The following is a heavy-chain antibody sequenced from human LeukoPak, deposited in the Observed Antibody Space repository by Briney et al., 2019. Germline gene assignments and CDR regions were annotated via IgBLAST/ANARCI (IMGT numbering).Heavy chain of an antibody. D-gene: IGHD3-3*01. J-gene: IGHJ4*02. V-gene: IGHV4-34*01. CDR2: INHSGST. Sequence: SETLSLTCAVYGGSFSGYYWSWIRQPPGKGLEWIGEINHSGSTNYNPSLKSRVTISADTSKNQFSLKLSSVTAADTAVYYCARRRASYYYFWSGYTNGGYYFDYWGQGTLVTVSS. CDR3: ARRRASYYYFWSGYTNGGYYFDY. CDR1: GGSFSGYY.